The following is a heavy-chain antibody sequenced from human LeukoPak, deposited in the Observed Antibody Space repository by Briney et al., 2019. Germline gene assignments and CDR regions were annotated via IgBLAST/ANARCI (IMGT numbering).Heavy chain of an antibody. CDR3: ARGLWSRDVLRYFDWRLYYYYYMDV. CDR1: GGSFSGYY. CDR2: INHSGST. Sequence: SETLSLTCAVYGGSFSGYYWSWIRQPPGKGLEWIGEINHSGSTNYNPSLKSRVTISVDTSKNQFSLKLSSVTAADTAVYYCARGLWSRDVLRYFDWRLYYYYYMDVWGKGTTVTVSS. J-gene: IGHJ6*03. D-gene: IGHD3-9*01. V-gene: IGHV4-34*01.